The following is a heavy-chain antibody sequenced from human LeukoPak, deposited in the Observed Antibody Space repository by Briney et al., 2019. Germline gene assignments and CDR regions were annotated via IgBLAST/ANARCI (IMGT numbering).Heavy chain of an antibody. Sequence: PGGSLRLSCAASGFTFSSYGMHWVRQAPGKGLEWVAFIRYDASNKYYADSVKGRFTISRDNSKNTLYLQMNSLRAEDTAVYYCARELGGYSGYEGDPYYYMDVWGKGTTVTVSS. CDR1: GFTFSSYG. CDR2: IRYDASNK. V-gene: IGHV3-30*02. D-gene: IGHD5-12*01. J-gene: IGHJ6*03. CDR3: ARELGGYSGYEGDPYYYMDV.